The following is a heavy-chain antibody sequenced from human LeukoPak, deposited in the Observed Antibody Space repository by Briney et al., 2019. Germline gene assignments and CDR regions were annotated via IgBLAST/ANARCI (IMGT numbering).Heavy chain of an antibody. J-gene: IGHJ4*02. CDR3: VRVGEQYSRTLFDY. CDR1: GGSFSGYY. Sequence: SGTLSLTCAVYGGSFSGYYWSWIRQPAGKGLEWIGRIYSSGSSIYNPSLRSRVTMSVDTSNNQFSLKLRFVTAADTAMYYCVRVGEQYSRTLFDYWSQGTLVTVSS. D-gene: IGHD6-13*01. CDR2: IYSSGSS. V-gene: IGHV4-59*10.